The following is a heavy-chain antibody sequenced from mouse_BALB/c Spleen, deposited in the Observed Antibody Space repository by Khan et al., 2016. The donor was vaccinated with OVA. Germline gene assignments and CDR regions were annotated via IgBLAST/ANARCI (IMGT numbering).Heavy chain of an antibody. J-gene: IGHJ3*01. Sequence: QIQLVQSGPELKKPGETVKISCKASGYTFTNYGMNWVKQAPGKGLKWMGWINTYTGEPTYADDFKGRFAFSLETSASTAYLQINNRKNEDTATXFCARSNCNYWFAYWGQGTLVTVSA. CDR3: ARSNCNYWFAY. V-gene: IGHV9-3-1*01. CDR1: GYTFTNYG. CDR2: INTYTGEP. D-gene: IGHD2-1*01.